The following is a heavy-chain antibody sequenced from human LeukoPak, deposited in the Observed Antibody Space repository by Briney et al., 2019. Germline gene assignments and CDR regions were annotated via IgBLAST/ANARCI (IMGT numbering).Heavy chain of an antibody. CDR2: INPNTGGT. CDR1: GYTFTDYH. D-gene: IGHD5-24*01. Sequence: ASVKDSCKASGYTFTDYHMHWVRQAPGQGLEWVGWINPNTGGTNYAQSFQGRVTMTRDTSINTSYMELSSLISDDTALYFCARGGHGHTQNDFWGQGTLVTVSS. CDR3: ARGGHGHTQNDF. V-gene: IGHV1-2*02. J-gene: IGHJ4*02.